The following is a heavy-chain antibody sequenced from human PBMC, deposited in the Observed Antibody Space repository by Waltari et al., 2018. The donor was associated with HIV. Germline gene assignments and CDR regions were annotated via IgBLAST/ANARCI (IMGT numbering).Heavy chain of an antibody. CDR1: GFTFTSSA. J-gene: IGHJ4*02. D-gene: IGHD6-6*01. CDR2: IVVGSGNT. CDR3: AAVPPRYSSSSGGDY. V-gene: IGHV1-58*01. Sequence: QMQLVQSGPEVKKPGTSVKVSCKASGFTFTSSAVQWVRPARGQSLEWIGWIVVGSGNTKYAQKFQERVTITRDMATSTAYMERSSLRSEDTAVYYCAAVPPRYSSSSGGDYWGQGTLVTVSS.